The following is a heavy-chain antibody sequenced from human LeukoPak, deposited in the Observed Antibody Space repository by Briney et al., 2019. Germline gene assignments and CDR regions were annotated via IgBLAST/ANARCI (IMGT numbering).Heavy chain of an antibody. J-gene: IGHJ4*02. V-gene: IGHV1-18*01. CDR1: GYTFTSHG. Sequence: ASVKVSCKASGYTFTSHGISWVRQAPGQGLEWMGWISAYNGNTNYAQKLQGRVTMTTDTSTSTAYMELRSLRSDDTAVYYCARDRGGGVIATMYYFDYWGQGTLVTVSS. D-gene: IGHD3-16*02. CDR3: ARDRGGGVIATMYYFDY. CDR2: ISAYNGNT.